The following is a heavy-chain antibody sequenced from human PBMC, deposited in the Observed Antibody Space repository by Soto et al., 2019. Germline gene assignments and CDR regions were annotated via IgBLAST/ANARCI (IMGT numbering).Heavy chain of an antibody. V-gene: IGHV3-30-3*01. CDR1: GFPFSSYA. J-gene: IGHJ6*02. CDR2: ISYDGSNK. CDR3: ARAGYDILTGYGYYYYGMDV. D-gene: IGHD3-9*01. Sequence: GGSLRLSCAASGFPFSSYAMHWVRQAPGKGLEWVAVISYDGSNKYYADSVKGRFTISRDNSKNTLYLQMNSLRAEDTAVYYCARAGYDILTGYGYYYYGMDVWGQGTTVTVSS.